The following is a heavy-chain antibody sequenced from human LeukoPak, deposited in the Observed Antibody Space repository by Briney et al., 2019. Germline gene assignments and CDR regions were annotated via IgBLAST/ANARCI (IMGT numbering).Heavy chain of an antibody. Sequence: GRSLRLSCVGSGFSLDDYAMHCVRQVPGTGLEWVSSISWDSGSQAYADTLKGRFTISRDNAKNSLYLQMNSLRPEDAAFYYCIKDMGFDLLKDAFHIWGQGTLVTVSS. D-gene: IGHD3-9*01. CDR2: ISWDSGSQ. J-gene: IGHJ3*02. CDR3: IKDMGFDLLKDAFHI. V-gene: IGHV3-9*01. CDR1: GFSLDDYA.